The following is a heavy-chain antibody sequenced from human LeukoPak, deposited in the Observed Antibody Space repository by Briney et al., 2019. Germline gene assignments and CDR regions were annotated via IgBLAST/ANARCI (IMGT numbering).Heavy chain of an antibody. CDR2: INAGNGNT. CDR1: AYTFTSYA. V-gene: IGHV1-3*01. J-gene: IGHJ4*02. D-gene: IGHD6-19*01. CDR3: ARDRRGWYILHY. Sequence: ASVKVSCKASAYTFTSYAMHWVRQAPGQRLEWMGWINAGNGNTKYSQKFQGRVTITRDTSASTAYMELSSLRSEDTAVYYCARDRRGWYILHYWGQGTLVTVSS.